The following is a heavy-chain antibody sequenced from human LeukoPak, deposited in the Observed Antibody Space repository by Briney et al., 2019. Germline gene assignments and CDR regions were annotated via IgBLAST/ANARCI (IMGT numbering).Heavy chain of an antibody. V-gene: IGHV3-48*03. Sequence: GGPLRLSCEASGFTFSSYEMNWVRQAPGKGLEWVSCVSSSGSIMYYADSVKGRFTISGDNAKNSLYLQVNSLRAEDTAVYYCVREEDFGVIDYWGQGTLVTVSS. CDR2: VSSSGSIM. J-gene: IGHJ4*02. CDR1: GFTFSSYE. D-gene: IGHD3-3*01. CDR3: VREEDFGVIDY.